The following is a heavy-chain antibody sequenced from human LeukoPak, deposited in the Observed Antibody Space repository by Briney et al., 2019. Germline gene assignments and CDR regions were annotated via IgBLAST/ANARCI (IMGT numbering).Heavy chain of an antibody. J-gene: IGHJ5*02. V-gene: IGHV1-18*01. CDR2: ISTYNGDT. Sequence: ASVKVSCKTSGYTFSSYGIHWVRQAPGQGLEWMGWISTYNGDTKYAQKLQGRVTMTTDTSTSTAYMELRSLKSDDTAVYYCVRGILSDDTLTGPWGQGTLVTVSS. CDR3: VRGILSDDTLTGP. D-gene: IGHD3-9*01. CDR1: GYTFSSYG.